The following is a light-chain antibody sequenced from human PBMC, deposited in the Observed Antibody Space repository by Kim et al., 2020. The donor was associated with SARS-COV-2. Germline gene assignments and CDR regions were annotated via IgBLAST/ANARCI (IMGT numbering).Light chain of an antibody. J-gene: IGKJ4*02. CDR3: QLSYRALPHT. CDR1: ESISIY. CDR2: AAP. V-gene: IGKV1-39*01. Sequence: ASVGDRLPIPCRAGESISIYLHWYQQTSARSPKLLIFAAPNLQSGVRSSFSGSGSGTDFTLTNSSLQREDSATYFCQLSYRALPHTFGGGNK.